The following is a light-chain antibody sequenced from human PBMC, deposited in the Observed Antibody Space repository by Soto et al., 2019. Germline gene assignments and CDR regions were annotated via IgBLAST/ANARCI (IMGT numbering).Light chain of an antibody. CDR2: EDN. CDR3: CSYAGGATYV. CDR1: SSDVGTYNL. J-gene: IGLJ1*01. Sequence: QAVLTQPASVSWSPGQSITISCTGTSSDVGTYNLVSWYQKYPGKAPKLIIYEDNKRPSGVSNRFSGSESGNTASLTISGLQAEDEAAYFCCSYAGGATYVFGTGTKVNVL. V-gene: IGLV2-23*01.